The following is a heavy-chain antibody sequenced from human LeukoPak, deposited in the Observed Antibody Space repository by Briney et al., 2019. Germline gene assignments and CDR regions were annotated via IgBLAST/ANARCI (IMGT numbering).Heavy chain of an antibody. CDR2: ISSSGSTK. V-gene: IGHV3-48*01. CDR3: ARATTVTTFDY. J-gene: IGHJ4*02. CDR1: GFSSYV. Sequence: GGSLRLSCAASGFSSYVMHWVRQAPGKGLEWVSYISSSGSTKYYADSVKGRFTISRDNVKNSLFLQMNSLRAEDTAVYFCARATTVTTFDYWGQGTLVTVSS. D-gene: IGHD4-17*01.